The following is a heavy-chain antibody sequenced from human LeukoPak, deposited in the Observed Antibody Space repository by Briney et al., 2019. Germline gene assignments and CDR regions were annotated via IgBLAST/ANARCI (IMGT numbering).Heavy chain of an antibody. Sequence: SVKVSFKASGGTFSSYAISWVRQAPGQGLEWMGGIIPIFGTANYAQKFQGRVTITADESTSTAYMELSSLRSEDTAVYYCAPDSSGYYSPDYYYYGMDVWGQGTTVTVSS. CDR3: APDSSGYYSPDYYYYGMDV. CDR1: GGTFSSYA. J-gene: IGHJ6*02. V-gene: IGHV1-69*13. CDR2: IIPIFGTA. D-gene: IGHD3-22*01.